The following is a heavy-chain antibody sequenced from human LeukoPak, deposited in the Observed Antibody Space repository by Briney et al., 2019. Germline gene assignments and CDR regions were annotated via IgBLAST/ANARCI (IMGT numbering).Heavy chain of an antibody. Sequence: SETLSLTCTVSGGSISSYYWSWIRQPAGKGLEWIGRIYTSGSTNYNPSLKSRVTTSVDTSKNQFSLKLSSVTAADTAVYYCARDPVHYDILTGYPKRDGMDVWGQGTTVTVSS. D-gene: IGHD3-9*01. CDR2: IYTSGST. J-gene: IGHJ6*02. V-gene: IGHV4-4*07. CDR3: ARDPVHYDILTGYPKRDGMDV. CDR1: GGSISSYY.